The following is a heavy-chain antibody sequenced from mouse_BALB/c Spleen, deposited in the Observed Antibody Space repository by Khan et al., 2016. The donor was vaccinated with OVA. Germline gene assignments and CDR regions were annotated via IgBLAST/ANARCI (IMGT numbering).Heavy chain of an antibody. CDR1: GYTFTNYG. Sequence: QIQLVQSGPELKKPGETVKISCKASGYTFTNYGMNWVKQAPGKGLKWMGFINTYIGEPTYADDFKGRFAFSLEASASTAYLQINNLKNEDTSTYYYARVGYSRTMDYWGQGTTVTVSS. CDR2: INTYIGEP. V-gene: IGHV9-3-1*01. J-gene: IGHJ4*01. CDR3: ARVGYSRTMDY. D-gene: IGHD2-14*01.